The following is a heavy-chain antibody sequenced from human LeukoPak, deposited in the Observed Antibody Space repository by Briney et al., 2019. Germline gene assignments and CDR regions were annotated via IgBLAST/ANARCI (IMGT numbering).Heavy chain of an antibody. Sequence: GGSLRLSCAASGFTFSSYNMNWVRQAPGKGLEWVSDISSSGSTIYFADSVKGRFTISRDNAKNSLYLQMSSLRDEDTAVYYCARLEYYYVSGNYYKLFDYWGQGTLVTVCS. J-gene: IGHJ4*02. CDR1: GFTFSSYN. V-gene: IGHV3-48*02. CDR3: ARLEYYYVSGNYYKLFDY. D-gene: IGHD3-10*01. CDR2: ISSSGSTI.